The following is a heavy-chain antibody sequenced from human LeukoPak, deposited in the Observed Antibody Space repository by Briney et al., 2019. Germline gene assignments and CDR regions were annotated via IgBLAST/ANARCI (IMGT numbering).Heavy chain of an antibody. CDR2: IYPGDSDT. J-gene: IGHJ4*02. Sequence: GESLQISCKGSGYSFTSYWIGWVRQMPGKGLEWMGVIYPGDSDTRYSPSLQGQVTISADKSISTAYLQWSSLKASDTAMYYCAITEGDILFDYWGQGTLVTVSS. V-gene: IGHV5-51*01. D-gene: IGHD2-15*01. CDR3: AITEGDILFDY. CDR1: GYSFTSYW.